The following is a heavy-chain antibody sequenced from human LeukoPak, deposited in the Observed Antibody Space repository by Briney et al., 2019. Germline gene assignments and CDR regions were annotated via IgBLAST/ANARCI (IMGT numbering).Heavy chain of an antibody. CDR1: GGSISSYC. CDR3: ARLRAYDYGDYYYYGMDV. CDR2: IYYSGST. D-gene: IGHD4-17*01. V-gene: IGHV4-59*01. Sequence: SETLSLTCTVSGGSISSYCWSWIRQPPGKRLEWIGYIYYSGSTNYNPSLKSRVTISVDTSKNQFSLKLSSVTAADTAVYYCARLRAYDYGDYYYYGMDVWGQGTTVTVSS. J-gene: IGHJ6*02.